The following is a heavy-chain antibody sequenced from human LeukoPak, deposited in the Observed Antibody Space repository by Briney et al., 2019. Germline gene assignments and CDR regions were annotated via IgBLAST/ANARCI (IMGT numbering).Heavy chain of an antibody. J-gene: IGHJ4*02. CDR3: ARVKDRRDGYNYGY. D-gene: IGHD5-24*01. V-gene: IGHV1-8*01. CDR2: MNPNSGNT. CDR1: GYTFTSYG. Sequence: ASVKVSCKASGYTFTSYGINWVRQATGQGLEWMGWMNPNSGNTGYAQKFQGRVTMTRNTSISTAYMELSSLRSEDTAVYYCARVKDRRDGYNYGYWGQGTLVTVSS.